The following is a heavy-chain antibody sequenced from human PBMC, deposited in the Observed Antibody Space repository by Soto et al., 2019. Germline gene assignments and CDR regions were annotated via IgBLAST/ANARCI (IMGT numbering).Heavy chain of an antibody. CDR2: IYHSGST. J-gene: IGHJ4*02. D-gene: IGHD3-10*01. Sequence: QLQLQESGSGLVKPSQTLSLTCAVSGGSISSGGYSWSWIRQPPGKGLEWIGYIYHSGSTYYNPSLKSRVTISVDRSKNQLSLKLSSVTAADTAVYYCARAAAYYYGSGSYFDYWGQGTLVTVSS. CDR3: ARAAAYYYGSGSYFDY. CDR1: GGSISSGGYS. V-gene: IGHV4-30-2*01.